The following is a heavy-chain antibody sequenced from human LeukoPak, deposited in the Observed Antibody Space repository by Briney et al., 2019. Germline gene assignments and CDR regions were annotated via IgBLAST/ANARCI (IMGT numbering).Heavy chain of an antibody. CDR3: AKRENYYDSSGCHYVGAFDI. CDR1: GFTFSTYA. D-gene: IGHD3-22*01. V-gene: IGHV3-23*01. CDR2: ISAGGWST. Sequence: PGGSLRLSCAASGFTFSTYAMSWFRQAPGKGLGWVSAISAGGWSTYYADSVRGRFTISRDNSKNTVYLQMNSLRAEDTAVYYCAKRENYYDSSGCHYVGAFDIWGQGTMVTVSS. J-gene: IGHJ3*02.